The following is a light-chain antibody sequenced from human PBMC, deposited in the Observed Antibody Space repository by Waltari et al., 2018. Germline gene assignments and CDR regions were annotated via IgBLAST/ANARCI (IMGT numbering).Light chain of an antibody. J-gene: IGLJ7*01. CDR3: LLSFSGVHAV. CDR2: DSN. CDR1: TGAVTSGHY. V-gene: IGLV7-46*01. Sequence: QAVVTQEPSLTVSPGGTVTLTCGSSTGAVTSGHYPYWFQQRPGQAPTTLIYDSNNKHSCTPARLSASLLWGKAALTLSGAQPEDEADYYCLLSFSGVHAVFGGGTHLTVL.